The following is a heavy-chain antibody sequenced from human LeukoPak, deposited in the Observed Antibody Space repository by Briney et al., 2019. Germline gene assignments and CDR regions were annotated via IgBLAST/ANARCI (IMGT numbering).Heavy chain of an antibody. J-gene: IGHJ6*03. CDR2: IKQDGSEK. CDR3: ARGPDITIFGVVIQRYYYYYMDV. CDR1: GFTFSSYW. D-gene: IGHD3-3*01. V-gene: IGHV3-7*01. Sequence: GGSLRLSCAASGFTFSSYWMSWVRQAPGKGLEWVANIKQDGSEKYYVDSVKGRFTISRDNAKNSLYLQMNSLRAEDTAVYYCARGPDITIFGVVIQRYYYYYMDVWGKGTTVTVSS.